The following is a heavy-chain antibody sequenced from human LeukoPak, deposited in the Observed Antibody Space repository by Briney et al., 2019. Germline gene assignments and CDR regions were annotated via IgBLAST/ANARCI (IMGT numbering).Heavy chain of an antibody. D-gene: IGHD3-22*01. CDR3: ARMRLGDAFDI. CDR1: GGSISSSSYY. V-gene: IGHV4-39*01. J-gene: IGHJ3*02. CDR2: IYYSGST. Sequence: KPSDTQSLTCTVSGGSISSSSYYWGWIRQPPGKGLEWIGSIYYSGSTYYNPSLKGRVTISVDTSKNQFSLKLSSVTAADTAVYYCARMRLGDAFDIWGQGTMVTVSS.